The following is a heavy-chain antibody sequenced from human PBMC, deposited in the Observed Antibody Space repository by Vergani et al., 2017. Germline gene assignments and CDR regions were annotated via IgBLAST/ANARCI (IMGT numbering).Heavy chain of an antibody. J-gene: IGHJ5*02. CDR2: IHTGGST. D-gene: IGHD2-21*01. V-gene: IGHV4-31*11. CDR1: GGSISSGDHC. CDR3: ARGNCGVNCPKYNWLAP. Sequence: QVQLQESGPGVVKPSQTLSLTCAVSGGSISSGDHCWTWIRQRPGKGLEWIGYIHTGGSTDLNPSFKSRVSISVDTSKSQFSLKLNSVTAADTAVYYCARGNCGVNCPKYNWLAPWGRGILVTVSS.